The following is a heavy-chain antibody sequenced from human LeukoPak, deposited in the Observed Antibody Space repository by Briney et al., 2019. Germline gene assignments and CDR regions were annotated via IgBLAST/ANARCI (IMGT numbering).Heavy chain of an antibody. J-gene: IGHJ4*02. Sequence: KLQGRVTMTTDTSTSTAYMDLRSLRSDDTAVYYCAKGIGGYFDYWGQGTLVTVSS. CDR3: AKGIGGYFDY. V-gene: IGHV1-18*01. D-gene: IGHD6-13*01.